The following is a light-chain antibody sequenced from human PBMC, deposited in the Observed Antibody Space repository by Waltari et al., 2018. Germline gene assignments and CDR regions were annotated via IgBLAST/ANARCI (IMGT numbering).Light chain of an antibody. V-gene: IGKV4-1*01. CDR3: QQTYSSPLT. CDR2: WAS. Sequence: DIVMTQSPDSLAVSLGERATINCKSSQSVLYSPNNKNYLAWFQQKPGHPPKLLIYWASTRESGVPDRFSGSGSVTDFTLTISSLQPEDFASYYCQQTYSSPLTFGPGTKLDIK. CDR1: QSVLYSPNNKNY. J-gene: IGKJ3*01.